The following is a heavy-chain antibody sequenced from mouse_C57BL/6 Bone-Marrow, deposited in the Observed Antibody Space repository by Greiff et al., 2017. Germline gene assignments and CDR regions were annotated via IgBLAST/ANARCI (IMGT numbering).Heavy chain of an antibody. V-gene: IGHV1-62-2*01. CDR3: ARHRDGFYAMDY. D-gene: IGHD2-3*01. CDR1: GYTFTEYT. Sequence: QVHVKQSGAELVKPGASVKLSCKASGYTFTEYTIHWVKQRSGQGLEWIGWFYPGSGSIKYNEKFKDKATLTADKSSSTVYMELSRLTSEDSAVYFCARHRDGFYAMDYWGQGTSVTVSS. CDR2: FYPGSGSI. J-gene: IGHJ4*01.